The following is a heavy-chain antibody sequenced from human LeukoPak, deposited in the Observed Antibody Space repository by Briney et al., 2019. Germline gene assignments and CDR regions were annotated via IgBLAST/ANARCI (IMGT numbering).Heavy chain of an antibody. Sequence: GGSLRLSCAASGFTFSSYAMSWVRQAPGKGLEWGSTISGSGGSTYYADSVKGRFTISRDNSKKTLYLQMNSLRAEDTAVYYCAKDAGGANYPVYYFDYWGQGTLVTVSS. CDR1: GFTFSSYA. D-gene: IGHD1-7*01. CDR2: ISGSGGST. CDR3: AKDAGGANYPVYYFDY. V-gene: IGHV3-23*01. J-gene: IGHJ4*02.